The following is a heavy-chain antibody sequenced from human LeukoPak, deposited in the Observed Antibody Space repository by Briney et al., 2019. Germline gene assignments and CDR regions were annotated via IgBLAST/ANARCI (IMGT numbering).Heavy chain of an antibody. V-gene: IGHV4-34*01. CDR1: GGSFSGYY. Sequence: SETLSLTCAVYGGSFSGYYWGWIRQPPGKGLEWIGEINHSGSTNYNPSLKSRVTISVDTSKNQFSLKLSSVTAADTAVYYYARDRAHCGGDCYSVYYFDYWGQGTLVTVSS. J-gene: IGHJ4*02. CDR3: ARDRAHCGGDCYSVYYFDY. D-gene: IGHD2-21*02. CDR2: INHSGST.